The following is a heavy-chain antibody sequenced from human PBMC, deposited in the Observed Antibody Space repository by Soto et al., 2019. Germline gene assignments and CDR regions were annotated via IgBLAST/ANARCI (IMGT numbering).Heavy chain of an antibody. D-gene: IGHD3-22*01. J-gene: IGHJ6*02. V-gene: IGHV1-69*13. CDR1: GGTFSSYA. CDR3: ARVNDSNTWPSRDV. CDR2: IIPIFGTA. Sequence: SVKVSCKASGGTFSSYAISWVRQAPGQGLEWMGGIIPIFGTANYAQKFQGRVTITADESTSTAYMELSSLRSEDTAVYYCARVNDSNTWPSRDVWGPGTTVTVSS.